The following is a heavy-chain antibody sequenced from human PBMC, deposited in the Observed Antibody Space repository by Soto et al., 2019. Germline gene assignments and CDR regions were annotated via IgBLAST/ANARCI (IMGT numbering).Heavy chain of an antibody. CDR1: GFTFTSSA. CDR2: IVVGSGNT. CDR3: AALWFGELFQPVDGMDV. V-gene: IGHV1-58*01. Sequence: QMQLVQSGPEVKKPGTSVKVSCKASGFTFTSSAVQWVRQARGQRLEWIGWIVVGSGNTNYAQKFKERVTITRDMSTSTAYMELSSLRSEDTAVYYCAALWFGELFQPVDGMDVWGQGTTVTVSS. D-gene: IGHD3-10*01. J-gene: IGHJ6*02.